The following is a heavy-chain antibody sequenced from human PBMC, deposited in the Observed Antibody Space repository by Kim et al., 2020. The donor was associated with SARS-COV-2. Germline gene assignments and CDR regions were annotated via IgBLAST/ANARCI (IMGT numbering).Heavy chain of an antibody. V-gene: IGHV4-34*01. D-gene: IGHD6-13*01. CDR1: GGSFSGYY. CDR2: INHSGST. Sequence: SETLSLTCAVYGGSFSGYYWSWIRQPPGKGLEWIGEINHSGSTNYNPSLKSRVTISVDTSKNQFSLKLSSVTAADTAVYYCARDAAAAGTVDYWGQGTLVTVSS. CDR3: ARDAAAAGTVDY. J-gene: IGHJ4*02.